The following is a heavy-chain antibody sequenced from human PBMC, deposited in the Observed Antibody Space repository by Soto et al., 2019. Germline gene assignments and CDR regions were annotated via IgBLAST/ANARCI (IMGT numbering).Heavy chain of an antibody. CDR3: AKEMVGGGLRPNFDN. D-gene: IGHD2-21*01. CDR2: INPNSGGT. V-gene: IGHV1-2*02. Sequence: GASVKVSCKASGYTFTAYFIHWVRQAPGQGLEWLGWINPNSGGTKYAEKFQGRLTMTGDTSINTAYMDLSSLKTDDTAVYYCAKEMVGGGLRPNFDNWGQGTLVTVSS. J-gene: IGHJ4*02. CDR1: GYTFTAYF.